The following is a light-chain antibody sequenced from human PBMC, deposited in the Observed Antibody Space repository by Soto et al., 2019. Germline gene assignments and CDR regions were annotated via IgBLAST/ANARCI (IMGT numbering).Light chain of an antibody. J-gene: IGKJ5*01. CDR1: QSVSSSTY. V-gene: IGKV3-11*01. CDR2: DAS. CDR3: QQRSNWPPKIT. Sequence: EIVLTQSPGTLSLSPGERATLSCRASQSVSSSTYLAWYQQKPGQAPRLLIYDASNRATGIPARFSGSGSGTDFTLNISSLEPQDFAVYYCQQRSNWPPKITFGQGTRLEIK.